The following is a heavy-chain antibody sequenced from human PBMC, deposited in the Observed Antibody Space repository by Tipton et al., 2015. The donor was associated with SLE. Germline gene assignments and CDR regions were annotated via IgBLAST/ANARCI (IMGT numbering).Heavy chain of an antibody. V-gene: IGHV3-23*01. CDR1: GFTFSSHA. Sequence: SLRLSCAASGFTFSSHAMSWVRQAPGKGLEWVSGVSGSGGSTYYADSVKGRFTITRDNSKNTLYLQMNSLRAEDTAVYYCARDHFPDSGSYFLYWGQGTLVTVSS. CDR2: VSGSGGST. D-gene: IGHD1-26*01. J-gene: IGHJ4*02. CDR3: ARDHFPDSGSYFLY.